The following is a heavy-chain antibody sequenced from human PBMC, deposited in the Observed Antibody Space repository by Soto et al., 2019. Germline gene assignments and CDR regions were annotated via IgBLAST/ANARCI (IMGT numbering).Heavy chain of an antibody. V-gene: IGHV3-33*01. CDR3: ARDTAAFLDY. CDR1: GFTFSSYG. D-gene: IGHD6-25*01. CDR2: IWYDGSNK. J-gene: IGHJ4*02. Sequence: QVQLVESGGGVVQPGRSLRLSCAASGFTFSSYGIHWVRQAPGKGLEWVAVIWYDGSNKYYADSVKGRFTISRDNSKNTLYLQMNSLRAEDTAVYYCARDTAAFLDYWGQGTLVTVSS.